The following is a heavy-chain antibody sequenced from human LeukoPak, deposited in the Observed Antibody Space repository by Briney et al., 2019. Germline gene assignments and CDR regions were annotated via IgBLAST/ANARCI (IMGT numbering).Heavy chain of an antibody. V-gene: IGHV3-15*01. CDR3: AELGITMIGGV. CDR2: IKSKTDGGTT. D-gene: IGHD3-10*02. Sequence: GGSLRLSCAASRFTFSNAWMSWVRQAPGKGLEWVGRIKSKTDGGTTDYAAPVKGRFTISRDDSKNTLYLQMNSLRAEDTAVYYCAELGITMIGGVWGKGTTVTISS. J-gene: IGHJ6*04. CDR1: RFTFSNAW.